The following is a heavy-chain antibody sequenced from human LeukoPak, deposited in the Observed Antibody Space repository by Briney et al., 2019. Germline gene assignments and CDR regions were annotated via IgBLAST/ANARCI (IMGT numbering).Heavy chain of an antibody. CDR3: ARGPRILAAGSYFFDY. CDR1: GFSFKDYY. CDR2: INVNGGAM. V-gene: IGHV3-11*01. D-gene: IGHD6-13*01. Sequence: GGSLRLSCAASGFSFKDYYYSWIRQAPGKGLEWVSFINVNGGAMYYADFVKGRSTISRQNAQNSVYLEMNSLRDEDTAVYYCARGPRILAAGSYFFDYWGQGSLVTVSS. J-gene: IGHJ4*02.